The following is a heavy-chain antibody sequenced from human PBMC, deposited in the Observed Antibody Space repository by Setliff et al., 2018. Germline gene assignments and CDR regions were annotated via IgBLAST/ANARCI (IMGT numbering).Heavy chain of an antibody. V-gene: IGHV4-61*09. CDR2: IYASWST. J-gene: IGHJ6*03. CDR1: GDSINSRTNY. CDR3: ARVSGFLYVDV. D-gene: IGHD3-3*01. Sequence: SETLSLTCTVSGDSINSRTNYWSWIRQPAGKGPEWIGHIYASWSTNYNPSLKSRVTISLDTSKNQFSLKLTSVTAADTAVYYCARVSGFLYVDVWGKGTTVTVSS.